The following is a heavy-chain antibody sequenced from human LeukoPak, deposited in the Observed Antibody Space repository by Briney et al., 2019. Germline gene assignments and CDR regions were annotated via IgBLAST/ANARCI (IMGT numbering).Heavy chain of an antibody. CDR2: IWYDGSNK. Sequence: PGGSLRLSCAASGFTFSNYGMHWVRQAPGKGLEWVAVIWYDGSNKYYADSVKGRFTISRDNSKNTLYLQMNSLRVEDTAVYYCASLGSNYFDYWGQGTLVTVFS. V-gene: IGHV3-33*01. CDR1: GFTFSNYG. J-gene: IGHJ4*02. CDR3: ASLGSNYFDY. D-gene: IGHD3-10*01.